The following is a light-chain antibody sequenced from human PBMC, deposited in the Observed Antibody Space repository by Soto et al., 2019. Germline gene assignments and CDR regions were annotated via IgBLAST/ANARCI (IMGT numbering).Light chain of an antibody. CDR2: DVS. J-gene: IGLJ1*01. Sequence: SALTEPASVSGSPGQSITISCVGTSSDIGDYNYVSWYQQHPGKVPKVIIYDVSNRPSGVSYRFSATKSGNTASLTISGLQAEDEADYYCCSYTRSGTLIFGTGTQLTVL. CDR1: SSDIGDYNY. CDR3: CSYTRSGTLI. V-gene: IGLV2-14*01.